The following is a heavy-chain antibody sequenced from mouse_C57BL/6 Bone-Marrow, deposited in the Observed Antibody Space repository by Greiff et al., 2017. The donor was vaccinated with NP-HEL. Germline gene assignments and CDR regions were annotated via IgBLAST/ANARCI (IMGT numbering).Heavy chain of an antibody. CDR3: ARNMGLREDWYF. Sequence: VQVVESGPGLVQPSHSLSITCTVSGFSLTSYGVHWVRQSPGKGLEWLGVIWSGGSTDYNAAFISRLSIRKADSKSPVFVKMNRLRADDTDLYDCARNMGLREDWYFWGQGTTLTVTA. D-gene: IGHD2-2*01. CDR2: IWSGGST. J-gene: IGHJ2*01. CDR1: GFSLTSYG. V-gene: IGHV2-2*01.